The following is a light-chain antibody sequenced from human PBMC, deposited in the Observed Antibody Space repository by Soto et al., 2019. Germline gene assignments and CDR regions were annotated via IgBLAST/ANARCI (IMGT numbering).Light chain of an antibody. V-gene: IGKV3-11*01. CDR3: QQHNTSPWL. CDR2: DAS. Sequence: EIVLTQSPATLSLSPGERATLSCRASQRVSTYLAWYQQKPGQAPRLLIYDASNRATGIPDRFSGSGSGTDFTLTINRLEPEDFGVYYCQQHNTSPWLFGQGTKVDIK. J-gene: IGKJ1*01. CDR1: QRVSTY.